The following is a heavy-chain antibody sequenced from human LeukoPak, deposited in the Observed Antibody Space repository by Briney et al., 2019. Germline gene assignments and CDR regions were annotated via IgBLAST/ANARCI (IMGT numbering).Heavy chain of an antibody. V-gene: IGHV1-2*02. D-gene: IGHD6-13*01. Sequence: ASVKVSCKTSGYTFTGYYMHWVRQAPGQGLEWMGWINPGSGVTNYAQKFQGRVTMTRDTSISTAYMELSRLTSDDTAVYYCAPTNSNWYYFDYWGQGTLVTVSS. CDR2: INPGSGVT. CDR1: GYTFTGYY. CDR3: APTNSNWYYFDY. J-gene: IGHJ4*02.